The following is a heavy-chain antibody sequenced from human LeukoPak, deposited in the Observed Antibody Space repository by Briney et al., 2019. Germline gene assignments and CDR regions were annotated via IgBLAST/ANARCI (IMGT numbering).Heavy chain of an antibody. V-gene: IGHV3-21*01. J-gene: IGHJ4*02. CDR3: AGAIAVAGTSSLSFDY. CDR1: GFTFSIYS. D-gene: IGHD6-19*01. Sequence: PGGSLRLSCAASGFTFSIYSMNWVRQAPGKGLEWVSSISSSSSYIYYADSVKGRFTISRDNAKNSLYLQMNSLRAEDTAVYYCAGAIAVAGTSSLSFDYWGQGTLVTVSS. CDR2: ISSSSSYI.